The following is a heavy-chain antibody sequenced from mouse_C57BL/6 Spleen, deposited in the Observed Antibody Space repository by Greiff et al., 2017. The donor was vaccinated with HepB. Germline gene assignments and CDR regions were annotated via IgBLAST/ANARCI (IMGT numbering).Heavy chain of an antibody. J-gene: IGHJ2*01. D-gene: IGHD2-5*01. CDR2: ISGGGGNT. CDR3: ARHDYSNYIDY. Sequence: EVHLVESGGGLVKPGGSLKLSCAASGFTFSSYTMSWVRQTPEKRLEWVATISGGGGNTYYPDSVKGRFTISRDNAKNTLYLQMSSLRSEDTALYYCARHDYSNYIDYWGQGTTLTVSS. V-gene: IGHV5-9*01. CDR1: GFTFSSYT.